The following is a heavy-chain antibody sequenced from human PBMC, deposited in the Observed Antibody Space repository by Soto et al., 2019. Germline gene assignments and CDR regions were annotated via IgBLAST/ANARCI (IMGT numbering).Heavy chain of an antibody. J-gene: IGHJ6*02. CDR2: INPNSGGT. Sequence: GASVTVCCKASGYTFTGYYMHWVRQAPGQGLEWMGWINPNSGGTNYAQKFQGWVTMTRDTSISTAYMELSRLRSDDTAAYYCARGIAAAAARGMDVWGQGTTVTVSS. CDR3: ARGIAAAAARGMDV. V-gene: IGHV1-2*04. CDR1: GYTFTGYY. D-gene: IGHD6-13*01.